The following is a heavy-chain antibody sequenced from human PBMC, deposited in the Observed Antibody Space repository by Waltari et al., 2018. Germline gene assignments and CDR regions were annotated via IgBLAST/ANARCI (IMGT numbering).Heavy chain of an antibody. CDR1: GGTFSSYA. CDR2: IIPILGIA. CDR3: ARDIAAAWGGMDV. V-gene: IGHV1-69*10. D-gene: IGHD6-13*01. J-gene: IGHJ6*02. Sequence: QVQLVQSGAEVKKPGSSVKVSCKASGGTFSSYAISWVRQAPGQGLEWMGGIIPILGIANYAQKVQGRVTITADKATSTAYMELSSLRSEDTAVYYCARDIAAAWGGMDVWGQGTTVTVSS.